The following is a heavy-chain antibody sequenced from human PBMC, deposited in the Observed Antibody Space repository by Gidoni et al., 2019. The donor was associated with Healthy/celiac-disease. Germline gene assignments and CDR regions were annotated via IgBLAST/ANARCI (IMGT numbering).Heavy chain of an antibody. CDR3: TRVRGIAVAGRGTRDYYYYGMDV. V-gene: IGHV3-73*02. Sequence: EVQLVESGGGLVQPGGSLKLSCAASGFTFSGSAMHWVRQASGKGLEWVGRIRSKADSYATAYAASVKGRFTISRDDSKNTAYLQMNSRKTEDTAVYYCTRVRGIAVAGRGTRDYYYYGMDVWGQGTTVTVSS. D-gene: IGHD6-19*01. CDR2: IRSKADSYAT. J-gene: IGHJ6*02. CDR1: GFTFSGSA.